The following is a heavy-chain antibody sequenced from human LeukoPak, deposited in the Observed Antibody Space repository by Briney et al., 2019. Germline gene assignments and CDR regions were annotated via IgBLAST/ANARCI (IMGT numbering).Heavy chain of an antibody. Sequence: PGGSLRLSCAASGFTFSSYYMSRVRQAPGKGLEWVSSISSSSSYIYYADSVKGRFTISRDNAKNSLYLQMNSLRAEDTAVDYCARTQLSDTAMSYFDYWGRGTLVTVSS. J-gene: IGHJ4*02. CDR3: ARTQLSDTAMSYFDY. D-gene: IGHD5-18*01. CDR1: GFTFSSYY. V-gene: IGHV3-21*01. CDR2: ISSSSSYI.